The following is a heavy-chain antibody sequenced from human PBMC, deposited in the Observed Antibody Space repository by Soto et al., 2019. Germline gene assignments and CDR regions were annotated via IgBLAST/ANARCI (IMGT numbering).Heavy chain of an antibody. CDR3: ARAARTDFWSGTDAFDI. Sequence: QPVGSLRLSGAASGFTFSSYWMSWVRQARGKGLEWVANIKQDGSEKYYVDSVKGRFTISRDNAKNSLYLQMNSLRAEDTAVYYCARAARTDFWSGTDAFDIWGQGTMVTVSS. J-gene: IGHJ3*02. D-gene: IGHD3-3*01. CDR1: GFTFSSYW. V-gene: IGHV3-7*01. CDR2: IKQDGSEK.